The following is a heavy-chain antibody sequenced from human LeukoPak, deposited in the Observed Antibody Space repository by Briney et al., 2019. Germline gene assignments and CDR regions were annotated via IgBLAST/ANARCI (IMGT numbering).Heavy chain of an antibody. D-gene: IGHD6-6*01. CDR3: VVSRSSSFXFDY. CDR1: GGSISSSSYY. V-gene: IGHV4-39*01. CDR2: IYYSGST. Sequence: SETLSLTCTVSGGSISSSSYYWGWIRQPPGKGLEWIGSIYYSGSTYYNPSLKSRVTISVDTSKNQSSLKLSSVTAADTAVYYCVVSRSSSFXFDYWGQGTLVTVSS. J-gene: IGHJ4*02.